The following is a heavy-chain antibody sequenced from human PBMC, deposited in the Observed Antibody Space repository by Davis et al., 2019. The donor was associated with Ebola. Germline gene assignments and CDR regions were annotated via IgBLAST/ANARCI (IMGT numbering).Heavy chain of an antibody. CDR3: AKDGGRYGDYSAFDS. V-gene: IGHV3-43D*03. J-gene: IGHJ4*02. CDR2: INWDGSSA. CDR1: GFTFDDYA. D-gene: IGHD4-17*01. Sequence: GGSLRLSCAASGFTFDDYAMHWVRQAPGKGLEWVSFINWDGSSADYADSVKGRFTISRDNSKNSLSLQMNSLRPEDTAFYYCAKDGGRYGDYSAFDSWGQGTLVTVSS.